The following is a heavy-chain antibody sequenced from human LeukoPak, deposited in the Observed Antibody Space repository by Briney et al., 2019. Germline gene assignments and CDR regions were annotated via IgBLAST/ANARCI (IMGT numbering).Heavy chain of an antibody. CDR2: ISSSGSTI. Sequence: GGSLRLSCAASGFIFSGYYMSWIRQAPGKGLEWVSYISSSGSTIYYADSVKGRFTISRDNAKNSLYLQMNSLRAEDTAVYYCARDKDDYGSGNHWFDPWGQGTLVTVSS. D-gene: IGHD3-10*01. J-gene: IGHJ5*02. CDR3: ARDKDDYGSGNHWFDP. CDR1: GFIFSGYY. V-gene: IGHV3-11*01.